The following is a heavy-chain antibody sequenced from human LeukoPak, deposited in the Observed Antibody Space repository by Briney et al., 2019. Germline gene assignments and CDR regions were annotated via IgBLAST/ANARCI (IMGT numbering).Heavy chain of an antibody. CDR3: ARALTKLRFLEWLQGRWFDP. V-gene: IGHV4-34*01. J-gene: IGHJ5*02. CDR2: INHSGST. Sequence: PSETLSLTCAVYGGSFSGYYWSWIRQPPGKGLEWIGEINHSGSTNYNTSLKSRVTISVDTSKNQFSLKLSPVTAADTAVYYCARALTKLRFLEWLQGRWFDPWGQGTLVTVSS. D-gene: IGHD3-3*01. CDR1: GGSFSGYY.